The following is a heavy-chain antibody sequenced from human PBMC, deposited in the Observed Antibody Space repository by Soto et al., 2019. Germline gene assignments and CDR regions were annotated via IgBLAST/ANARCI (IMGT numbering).Heavy chain of an antibody. D-gene: IGHD3-9*01. V-gene: IGHV3-23*01. CDR1: GFTFRNYA. J-gene: IGHJ4*02. CDR2: ITGTGSST. CDR3: AKTPNSRLLNS. Sequence: LLESGGGLVQPGESLKLSCAVSGFTFRNYAMSWVRQAPGKGLEWVAGITGTGSSTSYSDSVRGRFTISRENSKNTLYLLMNSLRAEDTAVYWCAKTPNSRLLNSWGQGALVTVSS.